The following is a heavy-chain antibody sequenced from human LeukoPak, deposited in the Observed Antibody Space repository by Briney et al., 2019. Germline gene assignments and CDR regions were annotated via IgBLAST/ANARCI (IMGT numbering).Heavy chain of an antibody. CDR3: ARVGSGYDIPHFDY. CDR2: IKQDGSEK. D-gene: IGHD5-12*01. J-gene: IGHJ4*02. CDR1: GFTFSNYW. Sequence: GGSLRLSCAASGFTFSNYWMTWVRQAPGKGLEWLANIKQDGSEKYYVDSVKGRFTISRDNAKNSLYLQMNSLSADDTAVYFCARVGSGYDIPHFDYWGQGSLITVSS. V-gene: IGHV3-7*01.